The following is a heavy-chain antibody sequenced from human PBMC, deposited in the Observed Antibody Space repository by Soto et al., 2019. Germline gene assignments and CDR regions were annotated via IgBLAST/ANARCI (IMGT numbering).Heavy chain of an antibody. V-gene: IGHV5-10-1*01. Sequence: ESLKICFKGSGYSFTSYWISWVRQIPGKGLEWMGRIDPSDSYTNYSPSFQGHVTISADKSISTAYLQWSSLKASDTAMYYCARLSSSPEGYYGMDVWGQGTTVTVSS. D-gene: IGHD6-6*01. CDR3: ARLSSSPEGYYGMDV. CDR1: GYSFTSYW. J-gene: IGHJ6*02. CDR2: IDPSDSYT.